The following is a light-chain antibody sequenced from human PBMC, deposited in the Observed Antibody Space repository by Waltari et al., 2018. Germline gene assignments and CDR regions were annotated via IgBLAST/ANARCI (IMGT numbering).Light chain of an antibody. CDR2: DAS. J-gene: IGKJ1*01. V-gene: IGKV3-20*01. Sequence: EIVFTPSPGTLSVSPVERATLSCRASQSVSSSSLAWYQQKPGQAPRLLIYDASSRATGIPDRFSGSGSGTDFTLIISRLEPEDFAVYYCQQYGSSQTFGQGTKVEIK. CDR1: QSVSSSS. CDR3: QQYGSSQT.